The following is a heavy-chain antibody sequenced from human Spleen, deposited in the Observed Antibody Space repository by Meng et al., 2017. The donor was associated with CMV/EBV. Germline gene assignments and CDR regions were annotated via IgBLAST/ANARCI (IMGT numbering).Heavy chain of an antibody. CDR1: GYTFTGYF. Sequence: ASVKVSCKASGYTFTGYFMHWVRQAPGQGLEWMGWINPKSGGTNYAQKFQGRVTMTRDTSISTAYMELSRLRSDDTAVYYCARGFGIAAASFDYWGQGTLVTVSS. CDR2: INPKSGGT. CDR3: ARGFGIAAASFDY. V-gene: IGHV1-2*02. D-gene: IGHD6-13*01. J-gene: IGHJ4*02.